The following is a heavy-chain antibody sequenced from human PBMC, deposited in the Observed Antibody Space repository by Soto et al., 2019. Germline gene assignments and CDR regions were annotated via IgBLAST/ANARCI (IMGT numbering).Heavy chain of an antibody. CDR1: GYTFTRYT. CDR2: ISAYNGNT. Sequence: ASVKVSCKASGYTFTRYTMNWVRQAPGQRLEWMGWISAYNGNTKYAQDLQGRVTMTTDTSTSTAYMELRSLRSDDTAVYYCARFSGGSYNTYYFYYGMDVWGQGTTVTVSS. D-gene: IGHD2-15*01. CDR3: ARFSGGSYNTYYFYYGMDV. V-gene: IGHV1-18*01. J-gene: IGHJ6*02.